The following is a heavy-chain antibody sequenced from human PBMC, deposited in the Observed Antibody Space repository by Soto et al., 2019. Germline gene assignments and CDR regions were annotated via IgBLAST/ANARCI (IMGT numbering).Heavy chain of an antibody. Sequence: SETLSRTCTVSGGSISSGGYYWSWIRQHPRKGLGWIGHIYYSGSTSYNPSLKSRVTISVDRSKNPFSLQLSSVTDADTALSSCGRDDYSNYWFDPCRQGPLFAVAS. V-gene: IGHV4-31*03. J-gene: IGHJ5*01. CDR3: GRDDYSNYWFDP. CDR2: IYYSGST. D-gene: IGHD4-4*01. CDR1: GGSISSGGYY.